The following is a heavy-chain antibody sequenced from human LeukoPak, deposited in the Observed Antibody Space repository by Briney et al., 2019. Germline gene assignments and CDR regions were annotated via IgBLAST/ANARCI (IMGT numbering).Heavy chain of an antibody. CDR1: GYSISTGYY. J-gene: IGHJ4*02. V-gene: IGHV4-38-2*02. CDR2: FHHSGST. D-gene: IGHD3-22*01. CDR3: ARDFRGYDRSGYFAT. Sequence: SETQSLTCAVSGYSISTGYYWGWIRQPPGKGLEWIGSFHHSGSTYYNPSLKSRVTMSVDTSKNQFSLKLTSVTAADTAVYYCARDFRGYDRSGYFATWGQGTLVTVSS.